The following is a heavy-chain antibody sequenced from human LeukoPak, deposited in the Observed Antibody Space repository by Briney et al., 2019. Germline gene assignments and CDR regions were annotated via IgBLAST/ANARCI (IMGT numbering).Heavy chain of an antibody. D-gene: IGHD3-22*01. CDR3: ASYPVVEGSYYDSSDHVIVYFQH. Sequence: SVKVSCKASGGTFSSYAISWVRQAPGQGLEWMGGIIPIFGTANYAQKFQGRVTITTDESTSTAYMALSSLRSEDTAVYSCASYPVVEGSYYDSSDHVIVYFQHWGQGTLVTVSS. CDR1: GGTFSSYA. V-gene: IGHV1-69*05. CDR2: IIPIFGTA. J-gene: IGHJ1*01.